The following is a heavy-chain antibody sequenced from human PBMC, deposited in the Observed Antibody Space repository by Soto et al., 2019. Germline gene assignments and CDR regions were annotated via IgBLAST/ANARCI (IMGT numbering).Heavy chain of an antibody. Sequence: SGPTLVNPTQTLTLTCTFSGFSLSTSGVGVGWIRQPPGKALEWLALIYWDDDKRYSPSLKSRLTITKDTSKDQVVLTMTNMDPVDTATYYCAHSLIGYYYDSSGSNWFDPWGQGTLVTVSS. CDR3: AHSLIGYYYDSSGSNWFDP. CDR1: GFSLSTSGVG. V-gene: IGHV2-5*02. J-gene: IGHJ5*02. CDR2: IYWDDDK. D-gene: IGHD3-22*01.